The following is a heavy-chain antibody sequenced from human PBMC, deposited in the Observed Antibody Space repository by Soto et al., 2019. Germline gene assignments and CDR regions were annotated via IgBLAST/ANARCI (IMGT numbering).Heavy chain of an antibody. CDR3: TRDASRDSSARGWFDP. CDR1: GFTFSSYA. V-gene: IGHV3-21*01. Sequence: GGSLRLSCAASGFTFSSYAMSWVRQAPGKGLEWVSAISSNSAYIYYTDALRGRFTISRDNAKNSLHLQMNSLRAEDTAVYYCTRDASRDSSARGWFDPWGPGTLVTVSS. D-gene: IGHD6-13*01. J-gene: IGHJ5*02. CDR2: ISSNSAYI.